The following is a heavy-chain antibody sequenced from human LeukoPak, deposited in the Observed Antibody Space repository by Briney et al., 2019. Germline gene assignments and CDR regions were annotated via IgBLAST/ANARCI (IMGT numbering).Heavy chain of an antibody. CDR1: GFTFSSYA. CDR2: ISYDGSNK. Sequence: GGSLRLSCAASGFTFSSYAMHWVRQAPGKGLEWVAVISYDGSNKYYADSVKGRFTISRDNSKNTLYLQMNSLRAEDTAVYYCARDSRSGIAAAGAQAYWGQGTLVTVSS. V-gene: IGHV3-30*04. J-gene: IGHJ4*02. D-gene: IGHD6-13*01. CDR3: ARDSRSGIAAAGAQAY.